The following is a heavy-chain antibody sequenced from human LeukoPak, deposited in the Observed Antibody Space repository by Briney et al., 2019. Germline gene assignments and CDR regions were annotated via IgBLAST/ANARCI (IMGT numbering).Heavy chain of an antibody. Sequence: SETLSLTCAVYGGSFSGYYWSWIRQPPGKGLEWIGEINHSGSTNYNPSLKSRVTISVDTSKNQFSLKLSSVTAADTAVYYCARLRAITIFGVVNSINWFDPWGQGTLVTVSS. D-gene: IGHD3-3*01. J-gene: IGHJ5*02. CDR1: GGSFSGYY. V-gene: IGHV4-34*01. CDR3: ARLRAITIFGVVNSINWFDP. CDR2: INHSGST.